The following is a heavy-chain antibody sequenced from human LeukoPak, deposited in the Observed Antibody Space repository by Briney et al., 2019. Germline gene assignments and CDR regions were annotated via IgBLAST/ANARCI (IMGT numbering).Heavy chain of an antibody. Sequence: GGSLRLSCAASGFTFSSYGMSWVRQAPGKGLEWVSAISGSGGSTYYADSVKGRFTISRDNAKNSLYLQMNSLRAEDTAVYYCARESYGGYLYYFDYWGQGTLVTVSS. CDR2: ISGSGGST. V-gene: IGHV3-23*01. D-gene: IGHD5-12*01. J-gene: IGHJ4*02. CDR3: ARESYGGYLYYFDY. CDR1: GFTFSSYG.